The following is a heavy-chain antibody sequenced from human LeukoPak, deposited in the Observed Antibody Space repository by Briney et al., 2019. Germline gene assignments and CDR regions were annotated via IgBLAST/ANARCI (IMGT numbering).Heavy chain of an antibody. CDR1: GYSISSGYY. Sequence: SETLSLTCTVSGYSISSGYYWGWIRPPPGKGLEWIGIIYHSGSTYYNPSLKSRVTISVDTSKNQFSLKLSSVTAADTAVYYCASGYSTNGVCYGFDYWGQGTLVTVSS. J-gene: IGHJ4*02. CDR3: ASGYSTNGVCYGFDY. CDR2: IYHSGST. D-gene: IGHD2-8*01. V-gene: IGHV4-38-2*02.